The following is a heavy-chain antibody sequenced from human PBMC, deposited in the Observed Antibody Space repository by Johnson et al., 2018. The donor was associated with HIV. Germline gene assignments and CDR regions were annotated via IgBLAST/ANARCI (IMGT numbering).Heavy chain of an antibody. D-gene: IGHD6-6*01. V-gene: IGHV3-13*01. J-gene: IGHJ3*02. CDR2: IGTAGDT. CDR1: GFTFSSYD. Sequence: VQLVESGGGLVQPGGSLRLSCAASGFTFSSYDMHWVRQATGKGLEWVSAIGTAGDTYYPGSVKGRFTISRENAKNSLYLQMNSLRAEDTAVYYCANLEYNSTDAFDIRGQGTLVTVSS. CDR3: ANLEYNSTDAFDI.